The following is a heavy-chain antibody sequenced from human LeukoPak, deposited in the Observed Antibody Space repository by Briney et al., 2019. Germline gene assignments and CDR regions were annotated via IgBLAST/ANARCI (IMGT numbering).Heavy chain of an antibody. Sequence: GRSLRLSCAASGFTFDDYAMHWVRQAPGKGLEWVSGISWNSDNIVYADSERGRFTISRDNAKNSLYLQMKGLRAEDTALYYCAKDIKAVAGGVDYWGQGTLVTVSS. J-gene: IGHJ4*02. CDR2: ISWNSDNI. D-gene: IGHD6-19*01. CDR1: GFTFDDYA. V-gene: IGHV3-9*01. CDR3: AKDIKAVAGGVDY.